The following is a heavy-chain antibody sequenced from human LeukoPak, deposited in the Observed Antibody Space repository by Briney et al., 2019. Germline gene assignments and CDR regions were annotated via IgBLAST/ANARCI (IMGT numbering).Heavy chain of an antibody. V-gene: IGHV1-18*01. Sequence: ASVKVSCKASGYTFTSYGISWVRQAPGQGLEWMGWISAYNGNTNYAQKLQGRVTMTTDTSTSTAYMELRSLRSDDTAVYYCARASYDDSSGSSYYGMDVWGQGTTATVSS. CDR1: GYTFTSYG. CDR3: ARASYDDSSGSSYYGMDV. CDR2: ISAYNGNT. J-gene: IGHJ6*02. D-gene: IGHD3-22*01.